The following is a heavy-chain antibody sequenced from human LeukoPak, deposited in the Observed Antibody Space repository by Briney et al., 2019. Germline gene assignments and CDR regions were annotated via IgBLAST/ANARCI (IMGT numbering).Heavy chain of an antibody. D-gene: IGHD6-19*01. CDR2: ISGSGGST. Sequence: GGSLRLSCTASGFTFSTYAMSWVRQAPGKGLEWVSGISGSGGSTYYADSVKGRFTISRDNSKNTLYLQMNSLRAEDTAVYYCANSPYSSGWYVWFDPWGQGTLVTVSS. CDR1: GFTFSTYA. J-gene: IGHJ5*02. CDR3: ANSPYSSGWYVWFDP. V-gene: IGHV3-23*01.